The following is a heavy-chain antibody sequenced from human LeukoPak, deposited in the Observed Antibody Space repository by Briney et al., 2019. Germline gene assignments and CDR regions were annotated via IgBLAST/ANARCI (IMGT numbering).Heavy chain of an antibody. V-gene: IGHV4-34*01. D-gene: IGHD2-2*01. CDR2: INHSGST. CDR1: GGSFSGYY. J-gene: IGHJ5*02. CDR3: ARAPIVVVPAASTYNWFDP. Sequence: SETLSLTXAVYGGSFSGYYWSWIRQPPGKGLEWIGEINHSGSTNYNPSLKSRVTISVDTSKNQFSLKLSSVTAADTAVYYCARAPIVVVPAASTYNWFDPWGQGTLVTVSS.